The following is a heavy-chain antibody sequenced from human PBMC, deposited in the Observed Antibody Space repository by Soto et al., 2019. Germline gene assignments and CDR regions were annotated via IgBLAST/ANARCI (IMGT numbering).Heavy chain of an antibody. Sequence: HGESLKISCKGSGYSFTSYWISWVRQMPGKGLEWMGIIYPGDSDTRYSPSFQGQVTISADKSISSAYLHWSNLRASDTATYYCARTFGVGSPYYYYGMDVWGQGTTVTVSS. D-gene: IGHD3-3*01. CDR3: ARTFGVGSPYYYYGMDV. CDR1: GYSFTSYW. CDR2: IYPGDSDT. V-gene: IGHV5-51*01. J-gene: IGHJ6*02.